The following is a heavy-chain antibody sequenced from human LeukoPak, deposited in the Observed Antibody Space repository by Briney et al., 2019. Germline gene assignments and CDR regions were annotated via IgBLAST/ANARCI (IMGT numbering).Heavy chain of an antibody. CDR2: IYHSGSP. CDR1: GGSISSSNW. J-gene: IGHJ6*03. D-gene: IGHD4-17*01. CDR3: ARVDSDYGDFYYYYYMDV. Sequence: SETLSLTCAVSGGSISSSNWWSWVRQPPGKGLEWIGEIYHSGSPNYNPSLKSRVTMSVDTSKNQFSLKLTSVTAADTAVYYCARVDSDYGDFYYYYYMDVWGKGTTVTISS. V-gene: IGHV4-4*02.